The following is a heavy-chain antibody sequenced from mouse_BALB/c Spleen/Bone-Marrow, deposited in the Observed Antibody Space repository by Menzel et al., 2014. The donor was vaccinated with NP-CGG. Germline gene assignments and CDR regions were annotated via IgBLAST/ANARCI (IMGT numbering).Heavy chain of an antibody. V-gene: IGHV1-15*01. CDR2: IHPGSGNT. Sequence: QVQLQQSGAELVRPGASVKLSCKALGYTFTDYEMHWVKQTPVNGLEWIGAIHPGSGNTAYNQKFKGKAALTVDKSSSTAYMELSSLTSEDSAVYYCIRGNYRYSWFAYWGQGTLVTVSA. J-gene: IGHJ3*01. D-gene: IGHD2-14*01. CDR3: IRGNYRYSWFAY. CDR1: GYTFTDYE.